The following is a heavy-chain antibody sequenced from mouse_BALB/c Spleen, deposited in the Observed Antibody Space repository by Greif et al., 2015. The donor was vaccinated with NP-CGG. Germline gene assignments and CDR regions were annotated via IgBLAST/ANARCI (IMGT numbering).Heavy chain of an antibody. J-gene: IGHJ2*01. D-gene: IGHD2-2*01. CDR3: ARSGFHGYPYYFDY. V-gene: IGHV3-2*02. Sequence: EVQLVESGPGLVKPSQSLSLTCTVTGYSITSDYAWNWIRQFPGNKLEWMGYISYSGSTSYNPSLKSRISITRDTSKNQFFLQLNSVTTEDTATYYCARSGFHGYPYYFDYWGQGTTLTVSS. CDR2: ISYSGST. CDR1: GYSITSDYA.